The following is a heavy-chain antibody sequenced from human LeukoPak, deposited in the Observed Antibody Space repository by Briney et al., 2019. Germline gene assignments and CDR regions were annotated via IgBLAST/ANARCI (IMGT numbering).Heavy chain of an antibody. D-gene: IGHD1-26*01. Sequence: SETLSLTCTVSGDSISTYYWTWIRQPPGKGLEWLGYIYYGGRTNYNPSLKSRVTISVDTSKNQFSLKLRSVTASDTAVYYCARLRGGSYAPDAYFYYGMDVWGQGTTVIVSS. V-gene: IGHV4-59*08. J-gene: IGHJ6*02. CDR3: ARLRGGSYAPDAYFYYGMDV. CDR2: IYYGGRT. CDR1: GDSISTYY.